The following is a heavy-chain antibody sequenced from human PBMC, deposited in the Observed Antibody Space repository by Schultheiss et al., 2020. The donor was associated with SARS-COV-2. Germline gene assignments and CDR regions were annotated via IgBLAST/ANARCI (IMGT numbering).Heavy chain of an antibody. CDR1: GYSISSGYY. D-gene: IGHD2-2*01. CDR2: IYHSGST. CDR3: ARGLGIVVVPAAYNWFDP. Sequence: SETLSLTCAVSGYSISSGYYWGCIRQPPGKGLEWIGSIYHSGSTNYNPSLKSRVTISVDTSKNQFSLKLSSVTAADTAVYYCARGLGIVVVPAAYNWFDPWGQGTLVTVSS. V-gene: IGHV4-38-2*01. J-gene: IGHJ5*02.